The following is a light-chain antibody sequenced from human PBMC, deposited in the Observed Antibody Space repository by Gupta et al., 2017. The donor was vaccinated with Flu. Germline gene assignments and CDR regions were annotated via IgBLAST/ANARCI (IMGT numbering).Light chain of an antibody. CDR2: EFS. CDR1: SSDDGGYKH. Sequence: QPALTLPASVSGSPGQSITISCTGTSSDDGGYKHISWYQQHIVKAPKLIIYEFSLRPSGVSNRLSASKSGNTSSLTISGLQAADAADYYYCSYTNTGIRVFGGGTKLTVL. V-gene: IGLV2-14*01. CDR3: CSYTNTGIRV. J-gene: IGLJ2*01.